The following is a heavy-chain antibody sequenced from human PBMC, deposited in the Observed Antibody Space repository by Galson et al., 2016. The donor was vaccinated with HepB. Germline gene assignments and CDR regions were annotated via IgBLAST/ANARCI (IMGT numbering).Heavy chain of an antibody. D-gene: IGHD1-1*01. CDR3: ARITNGNTAHDAFGI. CDR1: GASISSFY. V-gene: IGHV4-59*01. CDR2: GYYIGST. J-gene: IGHJ3*02. Sequence: ETLSPTCSVSGASISSFYWSWLRQPPGSGLEWIGFGYYIGSTTYNPSLKSRVTISVDTSKNQISLNVTSPTAADTAMYYCARITNGNTAHDAFGIWGQGTKVTVSS.